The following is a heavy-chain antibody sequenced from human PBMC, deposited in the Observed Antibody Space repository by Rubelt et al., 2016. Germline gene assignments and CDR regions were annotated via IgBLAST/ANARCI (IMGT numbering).Heavy chain of an antibody. Sequence: DGSEKYYVDSVKGRFTISRDNSKNTLYLQMNSLRAEDTAVYYCARDRVAGVTGPIDYWGQGTLVTVSS. J-gene: IGHJ4*02. D-gene: IGHD2-21*02. CDR3: ARDRVAGVTGPIDY. V-gene: IGHV3-7*01. CDR2: DGSEK.